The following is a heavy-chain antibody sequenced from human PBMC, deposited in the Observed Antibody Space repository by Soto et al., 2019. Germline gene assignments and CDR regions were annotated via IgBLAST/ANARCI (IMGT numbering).Heavy chain of an antibody. CDR1: GFTFDDYT. J-gene: IGHJ6*02. CDR3: AKDFYYYDSSGYYPSYGMDV. Sequence: GGSLRLSCAASGFTFDDYTMHWVRQAPGKGLEWVSLISWDGGSTYYADSVKGRFTISRDNSKNSLYLQMNSLRTEDTALYYCAKDFYYYDSSGYYPSYGMDVWGQGTTVTVS. V-gene: IGHV3-43*01. CDR2: ISWDGGST. D-gene: IGHD3-22*01.